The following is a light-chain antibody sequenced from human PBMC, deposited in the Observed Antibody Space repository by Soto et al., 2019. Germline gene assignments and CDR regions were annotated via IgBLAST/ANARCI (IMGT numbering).Light chain of an antibody. Sequence: DIQMTQSPSTLSGSVGDRVTITCRASQTISSWLAWYQQKPGKAPKLLIYKASTLKSGVPSRFSGSGSGTEFPLTISSLQPDDFETYYSQNYNSYSEAFGKGTKVELK. J-gene: IGKJ1*01. V-gene: IGKV1-5*03. CDR3: QNYNSYSEA. CDR1: QTISSW. CDR2: KAS.